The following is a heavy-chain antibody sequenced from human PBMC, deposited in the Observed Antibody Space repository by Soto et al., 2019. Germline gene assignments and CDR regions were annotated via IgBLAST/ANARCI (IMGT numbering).Heavy chain of an antibody. V-gene: IGHV1-8*01. D-gene: IGHD6-19*01. Sequence: ASVKVSCKASGYAFTSYDINWVPQATGQGLEWMGWLNPNSANTGYAQKSQGRVTMTRNTSIRTAYMELSSRRSEDTAVYYCARSLNTPTIAVAGTPGEGAFDIWG. J-gene: IGHJ3*02. CDR2: LNPNSANT. CDR3: ARSLNTPTIAVAGTPGEGAFDI. CDR1: GYAFTSYD.